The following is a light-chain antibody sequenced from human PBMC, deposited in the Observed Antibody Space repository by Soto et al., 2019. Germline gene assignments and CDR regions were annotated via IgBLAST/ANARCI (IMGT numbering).Light chain of an antibody. CDR2: GAS. J-gene: IGKJ1*01. CDR1: QSVRSN. CDR3: QQYNNWPLT. V-gene: IGKV3-15*01. Sequence: EIVMTQSPATLSVSPGERATLSCRASQSVRSNLAWYQQKPGQAPRLLIYGASTRATGIPARFSGSGSGTEFTLTISSLQSEDFAVYYWQQYNNWPLTFGQGTKVEIK.